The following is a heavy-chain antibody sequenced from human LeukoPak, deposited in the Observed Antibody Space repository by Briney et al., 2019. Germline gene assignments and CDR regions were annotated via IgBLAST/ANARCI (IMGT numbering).Heavy chain of an antibody. CDR3: AKDSSGWYSLGY. CDR1: GFTFDNYG. Sequence: GGSLRLSCAASGFTFDNYGINWVRQAPGKGLEWVSRIHWNGGRTGYADSVKGRFTISRDYSKNTLYLQMNSLRAEDTAVYYCAKDSSGWYSLGYWGQGTLVTVSS. V-gene: IGHV3-20*04. CDR2: IHWNGGRT. J-gene: IGHJ4*02. D-gene: IGHD6-19*01.